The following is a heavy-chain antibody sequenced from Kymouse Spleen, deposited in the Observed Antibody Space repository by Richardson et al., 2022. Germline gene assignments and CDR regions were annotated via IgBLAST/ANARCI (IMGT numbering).Heavy chain of an antibody. Sequence: QLQLQESGPGLVKPSETLSLTCTVSGGSISSSSYYWGWIRQPPGKGLEWIGSIYYSGSTYYNPSLKSRVTISVDTSKNQFSLKLSSVTAADTAVYYCARYSIVATSFDYWGQGTLVTVSS. J-gene: IGHJ4*02. D-gene: IGHD5-12*01. V-gene: IGHV4-39*01. CDR1: GGSISSSSYY. CDR2: IYYSGST. CDR3: ARYSIVATSFDY.